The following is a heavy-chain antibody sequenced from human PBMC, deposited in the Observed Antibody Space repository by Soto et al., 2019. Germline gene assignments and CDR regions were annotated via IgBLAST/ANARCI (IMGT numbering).Heavy chain of an antibody. J-gene: IGHJ4*02. CDR3: ASSKLSGYLDY. D-gene: IGHD3-3*01. V-gene: IGHV4-38-2*01. CDR2: IYHSGST. Sequence: SETLSLTCAISGYSISSGYYWGWIRQPPGKGLEWIGSIYHSGSTYYNPSLKSRVTISVDTSKNQFSLKLSSVTAVDTAVYYCASSKLSGYLDYWGQGTLVTVSS. CDR1: GYSISSGYY.